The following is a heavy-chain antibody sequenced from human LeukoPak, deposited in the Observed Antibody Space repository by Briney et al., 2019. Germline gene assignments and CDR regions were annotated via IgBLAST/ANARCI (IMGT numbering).Heavy chain of an antibody. V-gene: IGHV1-8*01. CDR2: MNPNGGNT. Sequence: ASVKVSCKASGYTFTSYDINWVRQATGQGLEWMGWMNPNGGNTGYAQKFQGRVTMTRNTSISTAYMELSSLRSEDTAVYYCAISRYYDFWSGTHYYYGMDVWGQGTTVTVSS. CDR1: GYTFTSYD. D-gene: IGHD3-3*01. CDR3: AISRYYDFWSGTHYYYGMDV. J-gene: IGHJ6*02.